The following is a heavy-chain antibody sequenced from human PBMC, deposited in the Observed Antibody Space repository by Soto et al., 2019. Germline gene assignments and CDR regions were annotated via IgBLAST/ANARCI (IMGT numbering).Heavy chain of an antibody. CDR3: ARDRITTRVDAFDL. CDR1: GGTFSTYI. D-gene: IGHD3-3*01. J-gene: IGHJ3*01. Sequence: QVQLVQSGAEVRKPGSSVKVSCKAPGGTFSTYIIGWVRQAPGQGLEWMGRIIPIPDITNYAQKFQGRVTVTADRSTSTAYMELTSLKSEDTAVYYCARDRITTRVDAFDLWGQGTMVTVSS. V-gene: IGHV1-69*08. CDR2: IIPIPDIT.